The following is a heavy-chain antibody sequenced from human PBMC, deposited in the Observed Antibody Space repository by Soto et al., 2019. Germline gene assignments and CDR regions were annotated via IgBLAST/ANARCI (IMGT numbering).Heavy chain of an antibody. Sequence: PGGSLRLSCAASGFTFSSYWMHWVRQAPGKGLVWVSRINSGGSSTSYADSVKGRFTISRDNAKNTLYLQMNSLRAEDTAVYYCARDGDDFWSGYPRDYFDYWGQGTLVTVSS. CDR1: GFTFSSYW. D-gene: IGHD3-3*01. CDR3: ARDGDDFWSGYPRDYFDY. J-gene: IGHJ4*02. CDR2: INSGGSST. V-gene: IGHV3-74*01.